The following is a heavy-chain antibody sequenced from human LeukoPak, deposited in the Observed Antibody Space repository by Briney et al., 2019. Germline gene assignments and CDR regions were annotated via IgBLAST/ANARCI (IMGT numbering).Heavy chain of an antibody. CDR3: VSFYETY. V-gene: IGHV3-74*01. D-gene: IGHD2-2*01. CDR2: INSDGSWT. Sequence: PGGSLRLPCAASGNYWMHWVRQAPGKGLVWVSHINSDGSWTGYADSVKGRFTTSKDNAKNTVYLQMNNLRAEDTAVYYCVSFYETYWGRGTLVTVSS. CDR1: GNYW. J-gene: IGHJ4*02.